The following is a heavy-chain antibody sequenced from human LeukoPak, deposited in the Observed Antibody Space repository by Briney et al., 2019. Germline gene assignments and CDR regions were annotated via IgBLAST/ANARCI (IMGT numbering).Heavy chain of an antibody. D-gene: IGHD3-22*01. Sequence: SQTLSLTCTVYAGSISSGSYYWSWIRQPAGKGLEWIGRIYTSGSTDYNPSLKSRVTISVDTSKNQFSLKLSSVTAADTAVYYCARAYYYDSSGYYPNWGQGTLVTVSS. V-gene: IGHV4-61*02. J-gene: IGHJ4*02. CDR2: IYTSGST. CDR1: AGSISSGSYY. CDR3: ARAYYYDSSGYYPN.